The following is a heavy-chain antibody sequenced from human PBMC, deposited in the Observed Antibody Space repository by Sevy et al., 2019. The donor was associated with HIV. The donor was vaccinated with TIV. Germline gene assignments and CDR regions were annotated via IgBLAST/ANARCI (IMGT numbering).Heavy chain of an antibody. CDR3: TKVSILVAGHFDY. CDR2: FTGSGTNT. V-gene: IGHV3-23*01. CDR1: GFTFSSYA. Sequence: GGSLRLSCAASGFTFSSYAMSWVRQAPGKGLEWVSSFTGSGTNTFYADSVKGRFTISRDKSKNTLYLQMNSLRAEDTAVDYCTKVSILVAGHFDYWGQGTLVTVSS. J-gene: IGHJ4*02. D-gene: IGHD6-19*01.